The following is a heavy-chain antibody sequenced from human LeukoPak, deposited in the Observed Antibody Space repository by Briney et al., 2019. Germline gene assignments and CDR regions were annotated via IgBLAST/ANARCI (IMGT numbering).Heavy chain of an antibody. CDR1: GGSFSDYY. J-gene: IGHJ6*02. CDR2: VNHSGAT. Sequence: SETLSLTCAVYGGSFSDYYWTWIRQSPGKGLEWIGEVNHSGATDYNPSLKSRVTISVDTSKNQFSLKVRSVTAADTAVYYCARRVRGVIISFYYYNGMDVWGQGTTVTVSS. D-gene: IGHD3-10*01. CDR3: ARRVRGVIISFYYYNGMDV. V-gene: IGHV4-34*01.